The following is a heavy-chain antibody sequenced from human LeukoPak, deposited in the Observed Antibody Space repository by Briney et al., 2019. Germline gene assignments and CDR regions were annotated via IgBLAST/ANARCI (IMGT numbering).Heavy chain of an antibody. CDR2: IIPILGIA. D-gene: IGHD2-2*01. CDR1: GGTFSSYA. V-gene: IGHV1-69*04. Sequence: ASVKVSCKASGGTFSSYAISWVRQAPGQGLEWMGRIIPILGIANYAQKFQGRVTITADKSTSTAYMELSSLRSEDTAVYYCARDVITGCSTSCRNSFDPWGQGTLVTVSS. CDR3: ARDVITGCSTSCRNSFDP. J-gene: IGHJ5*02.